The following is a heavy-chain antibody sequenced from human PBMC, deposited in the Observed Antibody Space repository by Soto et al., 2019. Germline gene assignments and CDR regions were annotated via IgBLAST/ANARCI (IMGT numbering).Heavy chain of an antibody. CDR1: GVTVGNNY. Sequence: EVRLVESGGGLVQPGGSLRLSCAASGVTVGNNYMSWVRQAPGKGLEWVSVTYSGGDTRYADSVKGRFTISRDSTKNTLYLQMNSLRARDTAVYFCARNVPVTALGYWGQGSLVTVSS. V-gene: IGHV3-66*01. D-gene: IGHD4-17*01. CDR3: ARNVPVTALGY. CDR2: TYSGGDT. J-gene: IGHJ4*02.